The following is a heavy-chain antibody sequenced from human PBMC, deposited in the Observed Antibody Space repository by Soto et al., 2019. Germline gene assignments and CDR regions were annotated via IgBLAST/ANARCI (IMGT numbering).Heavy chain of an antibody. CDR3: AGGASSGYYGWGY. D-gene: IGHD3-22*01. CDR2: IYYSGST. V-gene: IGHV4-59*01. J-gene: IGHJ4*02. CDR1: GGSISSYY. Sequence: QVQLQESGPGLVKPSETLSLTCTVSGGSISSYYWSWIRQPPGQGLEWIGYIYYSGSTNYNPSLKRRVTISVDTSKNQFSLKLSSVTAADTAVYYCAGGASSGYYGWGYWGQGTLVTVSS.